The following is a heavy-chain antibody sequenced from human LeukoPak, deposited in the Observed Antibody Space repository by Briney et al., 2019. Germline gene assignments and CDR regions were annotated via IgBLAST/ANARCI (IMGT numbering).Heavy chain of an antibody. CDR2: IYPTDSDT. Sequence: GESLKISCKGSGYNFLTSWIGWVRQMPGKGLEWMGIIYPTDSDTRFSPSFQGQVTISVDKSITTAYLQWSSLKASDTAIYYCALRSGNDDASDFWGQGTMVTLSS. D-gene: IGHD1-1*01. CDR1: GYNFLTSW. J-gene: IGHJ3*01. CDR3: ALRSGNDDASDF. V-gene: IGHV5-51*01.